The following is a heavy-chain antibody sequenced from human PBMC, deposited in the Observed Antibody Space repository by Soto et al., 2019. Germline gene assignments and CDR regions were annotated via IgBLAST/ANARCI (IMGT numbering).Heavy chain of an antibody. Sequence: PGGSLRLSCAASGFTFSSYAMHWVRQAPGKGLEWVAVISYDGSNKYYADSVKGRFTISRDNSKNTLYLQMNSLRAEDTAVYYCARSGTFRKLDYYGMDVWGQGTTVTVSS. CDR1: GFTFSSYA. J-gene: IGHJ6*02. V-gene: IGHV3-30-3*01. CDR3: ARSGTFRKLDYYGMDV. D-gene: IGHD1-1*01. CDR2: ISYDGSNK.